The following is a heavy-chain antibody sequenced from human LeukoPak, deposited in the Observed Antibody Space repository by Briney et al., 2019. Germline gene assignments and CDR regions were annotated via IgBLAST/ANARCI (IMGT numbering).Heavy chain of an antibody. CDR1: GGSIRSDY. V-gene: IGHV4-59*01. CDR2: IYYSGST. CDR3: ARRSSWSYYFDY. D-gene: IGHD6-13*01. J-gene: IGHJ4*02. Sequence: SETLSLTCSVSGGSIRSDYWSWIRQPPGKGLEWIGYIYYSGSTNYNPSLKSRLTISVDTSKNQFSLKLSSVTAADTAVYYCARRSSWSYYFDYWGQGTLVTVSS.